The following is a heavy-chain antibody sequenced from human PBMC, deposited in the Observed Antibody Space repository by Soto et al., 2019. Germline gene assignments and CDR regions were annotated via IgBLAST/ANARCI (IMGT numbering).Heavy chain of an antibody. Sequence: HVQLQESGPGLVKPSETLSLTCTVSGGSIGSFFWSWIRQPPGKGLEWIGYIFSTGSTNYNPSLKSRVTISLDTSENQFSLKLSSVTAADTAMYYCTRTGAGAGDYWGQGALVTVAS. CDR1: GGSIGSFF. V-gene: IGHV4-59*08. CDR2: IFSTGST. J-gene: IGHJ4*02. CDR3: TRTGAGAGDY.